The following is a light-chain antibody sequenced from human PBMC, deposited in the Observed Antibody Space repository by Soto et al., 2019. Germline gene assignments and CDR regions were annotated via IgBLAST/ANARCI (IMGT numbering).Light chain of an antibody. V-gene: IGLV1-40*01. CDR1: SSNIGAAFD. CDR2: DNN. Sequence: QPVLTQPPSVSGAPGQRVTISCSGSSSNIGAAFDVHWYQHLPGTAPKLLIYDNNNRPSGVPGRFSGSKSGTSASLAITGLQAEDEADYYCQSYDSSLSAVIFGGGTQLTVL. CDR3: QSYDSSLSAVI. J-gene: IGLJ2*01.